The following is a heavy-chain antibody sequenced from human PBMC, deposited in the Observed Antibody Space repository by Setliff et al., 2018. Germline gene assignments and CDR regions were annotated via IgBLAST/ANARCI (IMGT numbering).Heavy chain of an antibody. CDR1: GGTFSSYA. V-gene: IGHV1-69*10. D-gene: IGHD3-22*01. J-gene: IGHJ6*02. CDR3: ARANYYDSSGHSVYGMDV. Sequence: VKVSCKASGGTFSSYAISWVRQAPGQGLEWMGGIIPILGIANYAQKFQGRVTITADKSTSTAYMELSSLRSEDTAVYYCARANYYDSSGHSVYGMDVWGQGTTVTVSS. CDR2: IIPILGIA.